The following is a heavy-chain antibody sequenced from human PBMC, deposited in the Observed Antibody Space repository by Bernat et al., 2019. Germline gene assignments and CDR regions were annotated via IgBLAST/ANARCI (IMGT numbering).Heavy chain of an antibody. D-gene: IGHD3-3*01. Sequence: EVQLVQSGAEVKKPGESLKISCKGSGYSFTSYWIGWVRQMPGKGLEWMGIIHPGDSDTRYSPSYQGQATMSSDRSISTAYRERGSMKASDTAMYYCAGQYGVDFWSGYTPYDAFDFWGQGTMVTVSS. CDR1: GYSFTSYW. CDR3: AGQYGVDFWSGYTPYDAFDF. V-gene: IGHV5-51*01. J-gene: IGHJ3*01. CDR2: IHPGDSDT.